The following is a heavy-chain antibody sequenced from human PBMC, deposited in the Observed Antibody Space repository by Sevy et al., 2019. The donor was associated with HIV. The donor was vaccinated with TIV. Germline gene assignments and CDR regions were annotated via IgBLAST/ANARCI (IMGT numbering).Heavy chain of an antibody. J-gene: IGHJ4*02. V-gene: IGHV4-34*01. CDR1: GGSFSGYF. CDR2: INHSGTL. D-gene: IGHD2-2*01. Sequence: SETLSLTCAVYGGSFSGYFWNWIRQSLGKGLEWIGEINHSGTLKYNPSLKSRVTISVDASKNQLSLHLRSVTAADTAVYYCARGRQAYVVVVPSTVPFDYWGQGTLVTVSS. CDR3: ARGRQAYVVVVPSTVPFDY.